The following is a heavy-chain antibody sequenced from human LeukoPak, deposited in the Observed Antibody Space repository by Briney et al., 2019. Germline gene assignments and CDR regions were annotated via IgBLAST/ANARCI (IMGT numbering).Heavy chain of an antibody. V-gene: IGHV1-8*01. D-gene: IGHD3-16*01. Sequence: GASVKVSCKASGYTFTSYDINWVRQATGQGLEWMGWMNPNSGNTGYAQKFQGRVTMTRNTSISTAYMELSSLRSEETAVYYCATGSFGYYYYYGMDGSGQRTTVTASS. CDR1: GYTFTSYD. CDR3: ATGSFGYYYYYGMDG. CDR2: MNPNSGNT. J-gene: IGHJ6*02.